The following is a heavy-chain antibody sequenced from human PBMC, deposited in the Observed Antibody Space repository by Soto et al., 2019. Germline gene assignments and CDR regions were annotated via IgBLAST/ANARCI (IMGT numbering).Heavy chain of an antibody. CDR3: ARRRYYGSGSPFDY. V-gene: IGHV4-34*01. CDR1: GGSFSGYY. Sequence: QVQLQQWGAGLLKPSETLSLTCAVYGGSFSGYYWSWIRQPPGKGLEWIGEINHRGSTNYNPSLKSRVTLSVDSSTNPFYMKLSSVTAADTAVYYCARRRYYGSGSPFDYWGQGTLVTVSS. D-gene: IGHD3-10*01. J-gene: IGHJ4*02. CDR2: INHRGST.